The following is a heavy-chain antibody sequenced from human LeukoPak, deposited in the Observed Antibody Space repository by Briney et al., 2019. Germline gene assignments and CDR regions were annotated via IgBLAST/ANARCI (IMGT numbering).Heavy chain of an antibody. V-gene: IGHV4-61*01. Sequence: SETLSLTCTVSGGSVNSGSYYWSWIRQPPGKGLEWIVYVYYSGSTNYNPSLKSRVTISVDTSKNQFSLKLSSVTAADTAVYYCARDKGWSGHIKGDWFDPWGQGTLVTVSS. CDR3: ARDKGWSGHIKGDWFDP. D-gene: IGHD3-3*01. CDR2: VYYSGST. CDR1: GGSVNSGSYY. J-gene: IGHJ5*02.